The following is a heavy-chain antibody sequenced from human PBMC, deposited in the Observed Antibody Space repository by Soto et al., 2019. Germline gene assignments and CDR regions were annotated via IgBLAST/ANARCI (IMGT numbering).Heavy chain of an antibody. CDR1: GGSFSGYY. J-gene: IGHJ4*02. V-gene: IGHV4-34*01. D-gene: IGHD1-1*01. CDR3: ARPRAGKTSEIIY. Sequence: QVQLQQWGAGLLKPSETLSLTCAVYGGSFSGYYWSWIRQPPGKGLEWIGEINHSGSTNYNPSLKSRVTISVDTSKNQFSLKLRSVTAADTAVYYCARPRAGKTSEIIYWGQGTLVTVSS. CDR2: INHSGST.